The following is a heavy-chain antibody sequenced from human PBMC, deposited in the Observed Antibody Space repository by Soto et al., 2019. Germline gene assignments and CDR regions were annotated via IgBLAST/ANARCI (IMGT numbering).Heavy chain of an antibody. V-gene: IGHV4-59*12. J-gene: IGHJ4*02. Sequence: SETLSLTCTVSGRPITGDYWGWIRQPPGKALEYIGHIYYTGSTRYNPSLTSRVTISLDTSREQFSLKLTSVTAADTAIYYCARGPGWNASSAPFDYWGQGTLVTVSS. CDR1: GRPITGDY. D-gene: IGHD1-1*01. CDR2: IYYTGST. CDR3: ARGPGWNASSAPFDY.